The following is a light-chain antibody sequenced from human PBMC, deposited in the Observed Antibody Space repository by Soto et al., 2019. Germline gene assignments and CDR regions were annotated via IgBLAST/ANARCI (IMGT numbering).Light chain of an antibody. V-gene: IGKV1-27*01. J-gene: IGKJ4*01. Sequence: DIQMTQSPSSLSASVGDRVTITCRASQGLSSDLAWYQQKPGKVPKLLIYDASTLQSGVPSRFSGSGSGTDFALTISSLQPEDVATYYCQKYNSVPLTFGGGTQGDIK. CDR1: QGLSSD. CDR2: DAS. CDR3: QKYNSVPLT.